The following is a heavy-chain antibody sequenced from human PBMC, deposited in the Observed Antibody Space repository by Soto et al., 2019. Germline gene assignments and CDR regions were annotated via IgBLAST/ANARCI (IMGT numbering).Heavy chain of an antibody. CDR2: ISGSGGST. Sequence: GGSLRLSCAASGFTFSSYAMSWVRQAPGKGLEWVSAISGSGGSTYYADSVKGRFTISRDNSKNTLYLQMNSLRAEDTAVYYYSKWWEVNPLNWFDPWGQGTLVTVSS. D-gene: IGHD1-26*01. CDR3: SKWWEVNPLNWFDP. V-gene: IGHV3-23*01. CDR1: GFTFSSYA. J-gene: IGHJ5*01.